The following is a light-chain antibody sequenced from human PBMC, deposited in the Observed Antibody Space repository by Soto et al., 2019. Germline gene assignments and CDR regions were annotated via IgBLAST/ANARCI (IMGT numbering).Light chain of an antibody. V-gene: IGLV1-40*01. CDR2: GNS. CDR1: SSNIGAGYD. Sequence: QSVLAQPPSVSGAPGQRVTISCTGTSSNIGAGYDVHWYQQLPGAAPKVLIFGNSNRASGVPERFSGSRSGTSATLGITGFQTGDEADYYCGSWDSSLSAYVFGTGTKVTVL. CDR3: GSWDSSLSAYV. J-gene: IGLJ1*01.